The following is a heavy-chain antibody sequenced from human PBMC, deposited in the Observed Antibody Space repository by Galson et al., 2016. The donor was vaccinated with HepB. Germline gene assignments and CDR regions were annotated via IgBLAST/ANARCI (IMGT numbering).Heavy chain of an antibody. CDR2: INTDGSTT. J-gene: IGHJ4*02. Sequence: SLRLSCAASGFTFSRYWMHWVRQAPGKGLVWVSRINTDGSTTTYADSVKGRFTISRDNAKNTLYLQMNSLRAEDTAVYYCARVSGGHYEGYAYWGQGTLATVSS. CDR3: ARVSGGHYEGYAY. CDR1: GFTFSRYW. V-gene: IGHV3-74*01. D-gene: IGHD3-16*01.